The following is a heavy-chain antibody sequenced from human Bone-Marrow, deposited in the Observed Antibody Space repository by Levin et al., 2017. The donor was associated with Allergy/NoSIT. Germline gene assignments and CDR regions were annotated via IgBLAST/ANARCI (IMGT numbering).Heavy chain of an antibody. Sequence: TGGSLRLSCAASGFTFSSYGMHWVRQAPGKGLEWVAVISYDGSNKYYADSVKGRFTISRDNSKNTLYLQMNSLRAEDTAVYYCAKGLIVVVPAAFYGMDVWGQGTTVTVSS. D-gene: IGHD2-2*01. CDR3: AKGLIVVVPAAFYGMDV. J-gene: IGHJ6*02. CDR2: ISYDGSNK. CDR1: GFTFSSYG. V-gene: IGHV3-30*18.